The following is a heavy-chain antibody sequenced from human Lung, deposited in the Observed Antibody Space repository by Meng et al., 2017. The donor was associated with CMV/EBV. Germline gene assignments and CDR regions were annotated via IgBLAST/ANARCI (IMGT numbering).Heavy chain of an antibody. D-gene: IGHD2-2*02. CDR3: ARATPLGYCSSTSCYTQDAYYGMDV. J-gene: IGHJ6*01. CDR2: MNPNSGNT. CDR1: GYTFTSYD. V-gene: IGHV1-8*03. Sequence: ASVXVSXKASGYTFTSYDINWVRQATGQGLEWMGWMNPNSGNTGYAQKFQGRVTITRNTSISTAYMELSSLRSEDTAVYYCARATPLGYCSSTSCYTQDAYYGMDVWXQWTTVTVSS.